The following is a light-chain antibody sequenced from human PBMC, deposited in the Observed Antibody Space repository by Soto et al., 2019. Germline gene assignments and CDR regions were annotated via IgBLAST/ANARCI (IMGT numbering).Light chain of an antibody. CDR3: QQRRDWPWT. CDR1: ESVVSNY. V-gene: IGKV3D-20*02. Sequence: EILFTQSPGTLSLSPGERATLSCRATESVVSNYLAWYQLKPGQAPRLLIYDASSRATGIPDRFSGRGSGTDFTLTISRLGPEDFAVYHCQQRRDWPWTFGQGTKVDIK. J-gene: IGKJ1*01. CDR2: DAS.